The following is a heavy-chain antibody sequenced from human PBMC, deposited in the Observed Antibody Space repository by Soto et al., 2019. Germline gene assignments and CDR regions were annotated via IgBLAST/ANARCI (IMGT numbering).Heavy chain of an antibody. CDR3: ARVVMTTVPASFYYGLDV. Sequence: QVQLVQSGAEVRKPGSSVTVSCKASGGTFSTYGITWVRQAPGQGLEWMGNIIPLIGTANYAQRFRGRVTITAAQSTTTAYMELTSLRSEDTAVYYCARVVMTTVPASFYYGLDVWGQGPTVTVSS. D-gene: IGHD4-4*01. CDR2: IIPLIGTA. J-gene: IGHJ6*02. V-gene: IGHV1-69*18. CDR1: GGTFSTYG.